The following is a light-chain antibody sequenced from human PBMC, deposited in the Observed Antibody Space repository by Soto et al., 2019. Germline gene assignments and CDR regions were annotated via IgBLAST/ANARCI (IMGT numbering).Light chain of an antibody. J-gene: IGKJ5*01. CDR1: QDIDSW. V-gene: IGKV1-12*01. CDR3: QQYDSLPT. Sequence: DIQMTQSPSSVSASVGDRVTITCRASQDIDSWLAWYQQKPGKAPKLLIYAASSLETGVPSRFSGSGSGTDFSFSISSLQPEDFATYYCQQYDSLPTFGQGTRLEIK. CDR2: AAS.